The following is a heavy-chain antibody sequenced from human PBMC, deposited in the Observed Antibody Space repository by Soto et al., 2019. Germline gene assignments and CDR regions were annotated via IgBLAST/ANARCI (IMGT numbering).Heavy chain of an antibody. D-gene: IGHD2-15*01. CDR3: AMNTVAANSYYHCIDG. V-gene: IGHV1-69*13. J-gene: IGHJ6*02. CDR2: IIPIFCTA. CDR1: GGTFSSYA. Sequence: SVKVFSKASGGTFSSYAISWVRQAPGQGLEWMGGIIPIFCTANYAQKFQGRVTITADESTTTAYMELSSLTFADTAVYYCAMNTVAANSYYHCIDGWGQGTTVTVSS.